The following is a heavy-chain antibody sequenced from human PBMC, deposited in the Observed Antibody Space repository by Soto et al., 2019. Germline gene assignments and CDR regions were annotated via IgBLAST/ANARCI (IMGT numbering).Heavy chain of an antibody. CDR2: IIPIFGTA. Sequence: SVKVSCKASGGTFSSYAISWVRQAPGQGLEWMGGIIPIFGTANYAQKFQGRVTITADESTSTAYMELSSLRSEDTAVYYCARDPGYSSSWYNGDYYYYGMDVWGQGTTVT. CDR3: ARDPGYSSSWYNGDYYYYGMDV. V-gene: IGHV1-69*13. CDR1: GGTFSSYA. D-gene: IGHD6-13*01. J-gene: IGHJ6*02.